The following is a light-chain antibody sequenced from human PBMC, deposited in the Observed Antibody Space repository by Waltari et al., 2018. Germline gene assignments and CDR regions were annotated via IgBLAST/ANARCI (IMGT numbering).Light chain of an antibody. CDR2: DVY. V-gene: IGLV2-14*03. Sequence: QSALTQPASVSGSPGQSITLSCPGSSSAIGGYHYVSWYQQHPGKAPKLIIYDVYNRPSGVSSRFSVSKPGTSSSLTISGLQAGDEAAYCCSAYTTTNTPHYVFGSGTRVTVL. J-gene: IGLJ1*01. CDR1: SSAIGGYHY. CDR3: SAYTTTNTPHYV.